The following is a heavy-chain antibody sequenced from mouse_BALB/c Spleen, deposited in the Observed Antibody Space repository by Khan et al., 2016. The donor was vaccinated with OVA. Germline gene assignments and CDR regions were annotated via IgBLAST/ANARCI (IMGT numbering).Heavy chain of an antibody. J-gene: IGHJ4*01. CDR2: IWSDGAT. V-gene: IGHV2-6-1*01. CDR1: GFSLTSYG. CDR3: ARGSFPYVMDY. Sequence: QVQLKQSGPGLVAPSQNLSITCTISGFSLTSYGVHWVRQPPGKGLEWLVVIWSDGATTYNSALKSRLSISKDNSKSQVFLKMNSLQTDDTAMYYCARGSFPYVMDYWGQGISVTVSS.